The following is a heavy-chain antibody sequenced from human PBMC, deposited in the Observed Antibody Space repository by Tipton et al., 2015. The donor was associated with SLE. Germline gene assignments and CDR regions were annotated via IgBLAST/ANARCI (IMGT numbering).Heavy chain of an antibody. CDR1: GFTFSTYW. CDR3: ARHDYDTYYFDY. CDR2: IHMDGSST. J-gene: IGHJ4*02. V-gene: IGHV3-74*01. D-gene: IGHD3-16*01. Sequence: SLRLSCAASGFTFSTYWMHWVRQGPGKGLVWVSRIHMDGSSTKYADSVKGRFTISSLYLQMNSLRAEDTAVYYCARHDYDTYYFDYWGQGTLVTVSS.